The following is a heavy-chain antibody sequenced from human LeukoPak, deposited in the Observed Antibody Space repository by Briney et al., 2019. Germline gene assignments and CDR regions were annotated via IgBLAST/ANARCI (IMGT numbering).Heavy chain of an antibody. J-gene: IGHJ5*02. CDR3: VCAFYDYVWGSYRYTVFDP. Sequence: ASVKVSCKVSGYTLTELSMHLVRQAPGKGLEWMGGFDPEDGETIYAQKFQGRVTMTEDTSTDTAYMELSSLRSEDTAVYYCVCAFYDYVWGSYRYTVFDPWGQGTLVTVSS. D-gene: IGHD3-16*02. CDR2: FDPEDGET. V-gene: IGHV1-24*01. CDR1: GYTLTELS.